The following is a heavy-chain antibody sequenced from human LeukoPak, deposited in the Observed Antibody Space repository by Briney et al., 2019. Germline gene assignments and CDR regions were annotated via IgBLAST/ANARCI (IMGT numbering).Heavy chain of an antibody. CDR1: GYTFTGYY. Sequence: ASVKVSCKASGYTFTGYYMHWVRQAPGQGLEWRGWINPNSGGTNYAQKFQGRVTMTRDTSISTAYMELSRLRSDDTAVYYCARDRRGTWYGPSGRQNWFDPWGQGTLVTVSS. V-gene: IGHV1-2*02. CDR2: INPNSGGT. CDR3: ARDRRGTWYGPSGRQNWFDP. J-gene: IGHJ5*02. D-gene: IGHD3-10*01.